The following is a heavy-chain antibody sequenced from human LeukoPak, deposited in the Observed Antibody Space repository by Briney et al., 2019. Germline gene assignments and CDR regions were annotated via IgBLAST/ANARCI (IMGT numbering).Heavy chain of an antibody. J-gene: IGHJ6*03. D-gene: IGHD3-3*01. Sequence: EPSETLSLTCTVSGGSISSYYWSWIRQPPGKGLEWIGYIYYSGSTNYNPSLKSRVTISVDTSKNQFSLKLSSVTAADTAVYYCARGSEWLGYYYYYYMDVWGKGTTVTVSS. CDR3: ARGSEWLGYYYYYYMDV. CDR2: IYYSGST. V-gene: IGHV4-59*01. CDR1: GGSISSYY.